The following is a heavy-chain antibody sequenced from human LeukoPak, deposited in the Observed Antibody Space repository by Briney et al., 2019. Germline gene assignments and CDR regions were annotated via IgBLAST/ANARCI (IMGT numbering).Heavy chain of an antibody. CDR1: GFTFSSYA. D-gene: IGHD6-13*01. CDR3: VRGGIASALDI. Sequence: PGGSLRLSCAASGFTFSSYAMHWVRQAPGKGLEWVAVISYDGSNKYYADSVKGRFTISRDNSKNTLYLQMNSLRAEDTAVYYCVRGGIASALDIWGQGTMVTVSS. J-gene: IGHJ3*02. V-gene: IGHV3-30-3*01. CDR2: ISYDGSNK.